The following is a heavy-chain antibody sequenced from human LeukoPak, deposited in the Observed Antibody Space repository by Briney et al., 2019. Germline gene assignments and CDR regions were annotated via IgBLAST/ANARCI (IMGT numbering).Heavy chain of an antibody. CDR2: IKQDGSEK. D-gene: IGHD6-6*01. CDR3: ARGQSRAARPSAFDI. V-gene: IGHV3-7*01. CDR1: GFTFSSYW. Sequence: GGSLRLSCAASGFTFSSYWMSWVRQAPGKGLEWVANIKQDGSEKFYVDSVKGRFTISRDNAKNSLYLQMNSLRAEDTAVYYCARGQSRAARPSAFDIWGQGTMVTVSS. J-gene: IGHJ3*02.